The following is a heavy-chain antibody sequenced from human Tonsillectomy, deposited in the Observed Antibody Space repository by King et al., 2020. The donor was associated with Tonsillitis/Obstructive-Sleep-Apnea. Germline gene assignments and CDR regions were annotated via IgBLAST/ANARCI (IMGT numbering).Heavy chain of an antibody. CDR3: TATYYDFWSGAISLASDY. V-gene: IGHV3-15*01. CDR2: IKSKTDGGTT. J-gene: IGHJ4*02. Sequence: VQLVESGGGLVKPGGSLRLSCAASGFTFSNAWMSWVRQAPGKGLEWVGRIKSKTDGGTTDYAAPVKGRFTISRDDSKNTLYLQMNSLKTEDTAVYYCTATYYDFWSGAISLASDYWGQGTLVTVSS. D-gene: IGHD3-3*01. CDR1: GFTFSNAW.